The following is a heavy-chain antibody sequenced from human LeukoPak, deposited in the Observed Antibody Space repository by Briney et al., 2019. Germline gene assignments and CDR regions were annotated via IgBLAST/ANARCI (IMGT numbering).Heavy chain of an antibody. CDR3: ARQFYYDGSPFDY. CDR1: GGSFSGYY. CDR2: IYYSGST. D-gene: IGHD3-22*01. J-gene: IGHJ4*02. V-gene: IGHV4-34*01. Sequence: SETLSLTCAVYGGSFSGYYWSWIRQPPGKGLEWIGSIYYSGSTYYNPSLKSRVTISVDTSKNQFSLKLSSVTAADTAVYYCARQFYYDGSPFDYWGQGTLVTVSS.